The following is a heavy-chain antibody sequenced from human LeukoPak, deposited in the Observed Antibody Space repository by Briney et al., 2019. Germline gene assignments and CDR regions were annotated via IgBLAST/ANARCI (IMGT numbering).Heavy chain of an antibody. CDR1: GFIFSSHG. CDR3: ARDFTNSWLVSY. CDR2: IGGSGGNT. D-gene: IGHD6-19*01. Sequence: GGSLRLSCAASGFIFSSHGMNWVRQAPGKGLEWVSHIGGSGGNTYYADSVKGRFTISRDNSKNTLYLQMNSLRAEDTAVYYCARDFTNSWLVSYWGQGTLVTVSS. J-gene: IGHJ4*02. V-gene: IGHV3-23*01.